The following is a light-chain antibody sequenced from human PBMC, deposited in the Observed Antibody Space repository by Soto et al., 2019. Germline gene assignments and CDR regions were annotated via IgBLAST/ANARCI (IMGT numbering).Light chain of an antibody. V-gene: IGKV4-1*01. CDR1: QSVLHTSNNKNY. J-gene: IGKJ2*01. CDR2: WAS. Sequence: DIVMTQSPDSLAVSLGERATINCKSSQSVLHTSNNKNYLAWYQQRPGQPPKLLIYWASSRDSGVPDRFSGSGSGTDFTLTIGRLQAEDVAVYYCQQYYDTPYTFGQGTKVEIK. CDR3: QQYYDTPYT.